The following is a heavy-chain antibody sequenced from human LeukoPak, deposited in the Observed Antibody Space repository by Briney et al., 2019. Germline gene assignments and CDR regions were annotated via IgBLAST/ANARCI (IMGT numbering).Heavy chain of an antibody. J-gene: IGHJ4*02. Sequence: GGSLRLSCVVSGFTFSSYWMNWVRQAPGKGLEWVSSISSSSSYIYYADSVKGRFTISRDNAKNSLYLQMNSLRAEDTAVYYCARGPEYSSGWYADPPPIDYWGQGTLVTVSS. CDR2: ISSSSSYI. CDR3: ARGPEYSSGWYADPPPIDY. D-gene: IGHD6-19*01. CDR1: GFTFSSYW. V-gene: IGHV3-21*01.